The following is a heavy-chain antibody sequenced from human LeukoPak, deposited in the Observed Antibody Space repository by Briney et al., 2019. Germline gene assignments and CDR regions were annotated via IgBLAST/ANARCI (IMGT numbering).Heavy chain of an antibody. J-gene: IGHJ4*02. Sequence: SETPSLTCTVSGGSISRGSYYWSWIRQPAGKGLEWIGRIYTSGSTNYNPSLKSRVTISVDTSKNQFSLKLSSVTAADTAVYYCARESVVPAASVFDYWGQGTLVTVSS. V-gene: IGHV4-61*02. CDR2: IYTSGST. CDR3: ARESVVPAASVFDY. D-gene: IGHD2-2*01. CDR1: GGSISRGSYY.